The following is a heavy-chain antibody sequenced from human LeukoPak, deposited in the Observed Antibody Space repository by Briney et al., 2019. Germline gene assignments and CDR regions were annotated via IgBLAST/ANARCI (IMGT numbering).Heavy chain of an antibody. D-gene: IGHD3-10*01. Sequence: SGPTLVQPTQTLTLTCTFSGFSLSSIGVGVAWIRQPPGKALEWLALIHWDDDRYYSPSLMDRLTIIKDTSKNQVVLTMTDMDPVDTGTYYCAHSMEFFNYWGQGTLVTVSS. J-gene: IGHJ4*02. V-gene: IGHV2-5*02. CDR3: AHSMEFFNY. CDR2: IHWDDDR. CDR1: GFSLSSIGVG.